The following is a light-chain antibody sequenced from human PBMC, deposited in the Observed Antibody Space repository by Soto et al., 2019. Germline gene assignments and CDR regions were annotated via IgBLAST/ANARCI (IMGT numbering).Light chain of an antibody. CDR3: CSYAGSYPG. CDR1: SSDVGGYNY. CDR2: DVS. J-gene: IGLJ2*01. Sequence: QSVLTQPRSVSGSPGQSVTISCTGTSSDVGGYNYVSWYQQHPGKAPKLMIYDVSKRPSGVPDRFSGSKSGNTASPTISGLQAEDEADYYCCSYAGSYPGFGGGTKLTVL. V-gene: IGLV2-11*01.